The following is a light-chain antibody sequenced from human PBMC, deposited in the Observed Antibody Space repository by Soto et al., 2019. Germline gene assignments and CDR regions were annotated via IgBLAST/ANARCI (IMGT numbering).Light chain of an antibody. Sequence: EIVLSQSPGTLSLSPGESATLSCRASQSVSSSYLAWYQQKPGQAPRLLIYGASSRATGIPDRFSGSGSGTDFTLTISRLEPEDFAVYYCQQRGTFGQGTKVDIK. CDR3: QQRGT. CDR2: GAS. J-gene: IGKJ1*01. CDR1: QSVSSSY. V-gene: IGKV3-20*01.